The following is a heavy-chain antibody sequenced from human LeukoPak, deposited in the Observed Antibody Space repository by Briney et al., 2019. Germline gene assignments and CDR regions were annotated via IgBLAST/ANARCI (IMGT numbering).Heavy chain of an antibody. V-gene: IGHV3-30*02. D-gene: IGHD3-3*01. J-gene: IGHJ4*02. CDR2: IRYDGSNK. Sequence: GGSLRLSCAASGFTFSSYGMHWVRQAPGKGLEWVAFIRYDGSNKYYADSVKGRFTISRDNSKNTLYLQMNSLRAEDTAVYYCASIRYSDFWSGYHSNVDYWGQGTLVTVSS. CDR1: GFTFSSYG. CDR3: ASIRYSDFWSGYHSNVDY.